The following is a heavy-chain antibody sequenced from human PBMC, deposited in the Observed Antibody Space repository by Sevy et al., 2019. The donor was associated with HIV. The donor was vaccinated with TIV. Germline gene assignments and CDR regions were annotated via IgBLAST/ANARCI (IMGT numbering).Heavy chain of an antibody. CDR3: ARVGISSIAARPDYYYYGMDV. V-gene: IGHV1-69*13. CDR1: GGTFSSYD. J-gene: IGHJ6*02. D-gene: IGHD6-6*01. CDR2: IIPIFGTA. Sequence: ASVKVSCKASGGTFSSYDISWVRHVPGQGLEWMGGIIPIFGTANYAQKFQGRVTITADESTSTAYMELSSLRSEDTAVYYCARVGISSIAARPDYYYYGMDVWGQGTTVTVSS.